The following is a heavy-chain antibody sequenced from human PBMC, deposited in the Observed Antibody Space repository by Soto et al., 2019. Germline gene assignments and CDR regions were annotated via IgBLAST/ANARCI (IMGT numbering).Heavy chain of an antibody. CDR1: GGSISSYY. D-gene: IGHD1-26*01. J-gene: IGHJ4*02. Sequence: SETLSLTCSASGGSISSYYWSWIRQPAGKGLEWIGRIHTSGNTNYNPSLKSRVTMSVDTSKNQFSLKLSSVNAADKALYYCARGGGSSYYFDYWGQGTLVTVSS. CDR2: IHTSGNT. V-gene: IGHV4-4*07. CDR3: ARGGGSSYYFDY.